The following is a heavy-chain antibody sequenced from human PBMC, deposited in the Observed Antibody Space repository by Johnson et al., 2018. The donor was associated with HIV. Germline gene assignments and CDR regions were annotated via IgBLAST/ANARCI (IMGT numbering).Heavy chain of an antibody. CDR2: ISYDGTNT. CDR1: GFTFSSYA. D-gene: IGHD6-6*01. J-gene: IGHJ3*02. V-gene: IGHV3-30*14. Sequence: QAQLVESGGGVVQPGRSLRLSCAASGFTFSSYAMHWVRQAPGKALEWVAIISYDGTNTYYADPVRGRFTISRDISRNTVSLQMIILRPKDTAMYYCASGVTARARLLIWSQGTIVTVSS. CDR3: ASGVTARARLLI.